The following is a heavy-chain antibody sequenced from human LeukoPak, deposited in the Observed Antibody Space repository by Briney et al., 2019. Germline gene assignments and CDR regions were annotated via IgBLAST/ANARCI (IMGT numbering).Heavy chain of an antibody. J-gene: IGHJ4*02. V-gene: IGHV1-2*02. CDR2: INPSTGAT. D-gene: IGHD3-10*01. Sequence: ASVKVSCKASGYTFTHYFAHWVRQAPGQGLQWMGWINPSTGATSYPQKFQGRVTITGDTSISTAYMELRSLRSDDTAIYYCVRDGGSGSPYDFWGQGTLVTVSS. CDR3: VRDGGSGSPYDF. CDR1: GYTFTHYF.